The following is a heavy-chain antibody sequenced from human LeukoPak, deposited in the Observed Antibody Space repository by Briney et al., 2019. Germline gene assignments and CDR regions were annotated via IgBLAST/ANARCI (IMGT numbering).Heavy chain of an antibody. Sequence: GGSLRLSCAASGFTFSSYAMSWVRQAPGKGLEWVSAISGSGGSTYYADSVKGRLTISRDNSKNTLYLQMNSLRAEDTAVYYCPKATIPSNDISVNNYWGQGPLVTVSS. V-gene: IGHV3-23*01. CDR2: ISGSGGST. D-gene: IGHD5-24*01. J-gene: IGHJ4*02. CDR1: GFTFSSYA. CDR3: PKATIPSNDISVNNY.